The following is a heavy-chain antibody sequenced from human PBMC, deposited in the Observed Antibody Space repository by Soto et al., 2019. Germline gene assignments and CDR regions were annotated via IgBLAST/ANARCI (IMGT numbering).Heavy chain of an antibody. J-gene: IGHJ5*02. CDR2: IYYSGST. D-gene: IGHD6-6*01. V-gene: IGHV4-59*01. CDR3: ARARAARAVWLDP. Sequence: SETLSLTCTVSGGSISSYYWSWIRQPPGKGLEWIGYIYYSGSTNYNPSLKSRVTISVDTSKNQFSLKLSSVTAADTAVYYCARARAARAVWLDPWGQGTLVTVSS. CDR1: GGSISSYY.